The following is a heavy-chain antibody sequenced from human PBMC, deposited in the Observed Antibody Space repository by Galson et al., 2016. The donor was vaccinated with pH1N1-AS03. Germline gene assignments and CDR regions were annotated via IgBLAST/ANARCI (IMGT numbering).Heavy chain of an antibody. CDR2: INKDGNEK. D-gene: IGHD2-2*01. CDR3: ARDRTVVAASIIYYYGMDV. V-gene: IGHV3-7*03. CDR1: GFTFGSHW. J-gene: IGHJ6*02. Sequence: SLRLSCAVSGFTFGSHWMSWVRQAPGKGLEWVANINKDGNEKYYVDSVKGRFAISRDNAKHSLYLQMNSLRAEDTAVYYCARDRTVVAASIIYYYGMDVWGQGTTVTVSS.